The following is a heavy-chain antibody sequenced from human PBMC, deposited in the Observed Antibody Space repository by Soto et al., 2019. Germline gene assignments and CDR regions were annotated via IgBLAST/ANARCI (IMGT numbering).Heavy chain of an antibody. CDR3: ARVDYYDSSGYLLNP. J-gene: IGHJ5*02. CDR2: INGGGSRT. V-gene: IGHV3-74*01. CDR1: GFTFSRYY. Sequence: GGSLRLSCAASGFTFSRYYMHWVLKAPGKGLMWVSHINGGGSRTTYADSVKGRFTISRDNAKNSLYLQMNSLRDEDTAVYYCARVDYYDSSGYLLNPWGQGTLVTVSS. D-gene: IGHD3-22*01.